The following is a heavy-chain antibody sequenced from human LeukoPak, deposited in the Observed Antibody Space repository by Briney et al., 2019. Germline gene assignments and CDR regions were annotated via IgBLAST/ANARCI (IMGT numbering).Heavy chain of an antibody. D-gene: IGHD1-1*01. CDR1: GFTFDDYA. J-gene: IGHJ4*02. CDR2: VNKNSGTT. CDR3: VRGTMNAIDQLDY. Sequence: GGSLRLSCAASGFTFDDYAMNWVRQAPGKGLEWLSGVNKNSGTTGYADSVKGRFTISRDNAKNSLYLQMNSLSAEDTAVYYCVRGTMNAIDQLDYWGQGTLVTVSS. V-gene: IGHV3-9*01.